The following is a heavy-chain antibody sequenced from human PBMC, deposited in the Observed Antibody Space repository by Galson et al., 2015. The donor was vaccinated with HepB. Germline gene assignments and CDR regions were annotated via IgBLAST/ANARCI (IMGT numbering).Heavy chain of an antibody. V-gene: IGHV4-59*01. CDR1: GGSISSYY. D-gene: IGHD1-26*01. CDR2: IYYSGST. J-gene: IGHJ4*02. CDR3: AREELRLEGLSY. Sequence: SETLSLTCTVSGGSISSYYWSWIRQPPGKGLEWIGYIYYSGSTNYNPSLKSRVTISVDTSNNQFSLKLSSVTAADTAAYYCAREELRLEGLSYWGQGTLVTVSS.